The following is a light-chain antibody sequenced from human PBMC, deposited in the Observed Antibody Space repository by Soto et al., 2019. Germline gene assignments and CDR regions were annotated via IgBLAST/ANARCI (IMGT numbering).Light chain of an antibody. Sequence: IHMTQSPSTLSASVGDRVTSSWRASQSISSWLAWYQQKPGKAPKLLIYDASSLESGVPSRFSGSGSGTEFTLTISSLQPDDFATYYCQQYNSYSITFGQGTRLEIK. CDR2: DAS. CDR3: QQYNSYSIT. V-gene: IGKV1-5*01. CDR1: QSISSW. J-gene: IGKJ5*01.